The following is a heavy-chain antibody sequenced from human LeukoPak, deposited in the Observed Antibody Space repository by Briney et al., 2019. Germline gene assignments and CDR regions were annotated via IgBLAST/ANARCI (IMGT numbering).Heavy chain of an antibody. CDR2: IYSGGST. V-gene: IGHV3-53*01. CDR3: ARFRSSWYGDNWFDP. CDR1: GFTVSSNY. D-gene: IGHD6-13*01. Sequence: PGGSLRLSCAASGFTVSSNYMSWVRQAPGKGLEWVSVIYSGGSTYYADSVKGRFTISRDNSKNTLYLQMNSLRAEDTAVYYCARFRSSWYGDNWFDPWGQGTLVTVSS. J-gene: IGHJ5*02.